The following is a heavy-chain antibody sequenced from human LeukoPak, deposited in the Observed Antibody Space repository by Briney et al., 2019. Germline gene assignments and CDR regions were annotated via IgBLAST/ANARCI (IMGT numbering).Heavy chain of an antibody. CDR3: ARGQQLVRGYWFDP. CDR1: GFTFSSYA. V-gene: IGHV3-30*01. D-gene: IGHD6-13*01. CDR2: ISYDGCNK. J-gene: IGHJ5*02. Sequence: GRSLRLSCAASGFTFSSYAMHWVRQAPGKGLEWVAVISYDGCNKYYADSVKGRFTISRDNSKNTLYLQMNSLRAEDTAVYYCARGQQLVRGYWFDPWGQGTLVTVSS.